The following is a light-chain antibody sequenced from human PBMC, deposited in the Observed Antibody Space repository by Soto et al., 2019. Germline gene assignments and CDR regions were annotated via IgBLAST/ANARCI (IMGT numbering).Light chain of an antibody. CDR2: VAS. CDR1: QSISSF. V-gene: IGKV1-39*01. Sequence: DIQMTQSPSSLSASIGERVTITCRASQSISSFLNWYQQRPGTAPKLLIHVASSLQTGVPSRFSGSGSGTDFSVTISNLQPEDSAIYFCQQTYSTIVTFGGGTKVEI. CDR3: QQTYSTIVT. J-gene: IGKJ4*01.